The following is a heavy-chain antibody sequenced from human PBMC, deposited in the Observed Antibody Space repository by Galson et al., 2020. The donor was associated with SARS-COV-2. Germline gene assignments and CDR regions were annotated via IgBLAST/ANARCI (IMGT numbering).Heavy chain of an antibody. CDR2: ISGSGGST. V-gene: IGHV3-23*01. J-gene: IGHJ6*02. Sequence: PGGSLRLSCAASGFTFSSYAMSWVRQAPGKGLEWVSAISGSGGSTYYADSVKGRFTISRDNSKNTLYLQMNSLRAEDTAVYYCAKDNYDSSGYYYYYYGMDVWGQGTTVTVSS. CDR3: AKDNYDSSGYYYYYYGMDV. D-gene: IGHD3-22*01. CDR1: GFTFSSYA.